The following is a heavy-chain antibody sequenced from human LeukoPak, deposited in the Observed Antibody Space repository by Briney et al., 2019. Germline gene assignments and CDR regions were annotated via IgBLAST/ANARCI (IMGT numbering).Heavy chain of an antibody. CDR2: IYYSGST. CDR3: ARVSYYYYYYMDV. J-gene: IGHJ6*03. Sequence: SETLSLTCTVPGGSISRYYWSWIRQPPGKGLEWIGYIYYSGSTNYNPSLKSRVTISEDTSKNQFSLKLSSVTAADTAVYYCARVSYYYYYYMDVWGKGTTVTISS. V-gene: IGHV4-59*13. CDR1: GGSISRYY.